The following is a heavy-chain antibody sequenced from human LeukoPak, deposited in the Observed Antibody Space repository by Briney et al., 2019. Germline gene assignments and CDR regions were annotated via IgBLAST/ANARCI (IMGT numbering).Heavy chain of an antibody. Sequence: GRSLRLSCAASGFTFDDYAMHWVRQAPGKGLVWVSGISWNSGSIGYADSVKGRFTISRDNAKNSLYLQMNSLRAEDMALYYCAKGVATITSLNWYFDLWGRGTLVTVSS. CDR3: AKGVATITSLNWYFDL. J-gene: IGHJ2*01. D-gene: IGHD5-12*01. V-gene: IGHV3-9*03. CDR1: GFTFDDYA. CDR2: ISWNSGSI.